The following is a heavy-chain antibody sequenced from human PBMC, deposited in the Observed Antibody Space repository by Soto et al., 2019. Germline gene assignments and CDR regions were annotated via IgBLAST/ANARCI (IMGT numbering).Heavy chain of an antibody. CDR3: ARDYGDYVPRNDY. CDR2: ISSSDINI. D-gene: IGHD4-17*01. V-gene: IGHV3-48*01. J-gene: IGHJ4*02. Sequence: EVQLVESGGGLIQPGGPLRLSCAASGFTFSSYSMNWVRQAPGKGLEWISYISSSDINIYYADSVKGRFTISRDIAKNSLYLQMNSLRAEDTAVYYCARDYGDYVPRNDYWGQGTLVTVSS. CDR1: GFTFSSYS.